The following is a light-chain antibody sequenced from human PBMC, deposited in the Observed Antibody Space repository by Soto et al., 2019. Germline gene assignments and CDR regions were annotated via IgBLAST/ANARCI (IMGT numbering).Light chain of an antibody. CDR1: SSDVGSYNR. CDR2: EVT. J-gene: IGLJ1*01. Sequence: QSVLTQPPSVSGSPGQSVSISCTGTSSDVGSYNRVSWYQQPPGTAPKLIIYEVTKRPSGVPDRFAGSKSGNSASLTISALQAEHEADNYCSSYTSTSTYVFGTGTKVTVL. CDR3: SSYTSTSTYV. V-gene: IGLV2-18*02.